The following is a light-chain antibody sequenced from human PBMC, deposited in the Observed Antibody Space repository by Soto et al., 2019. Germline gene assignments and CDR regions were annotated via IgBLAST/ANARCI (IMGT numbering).Light chain of an antibody. CDR3: QHYSTWLWT. Sequence: EMVMTQSPATLSVSPGERATLSCRASHSVDSKLAWYQQKPGQGPRLLIYGASSRATGIPARFSGSGSGTEFTLTISSLLSEDFAVYYCQHYSTWLWTFGQGTKVEIK. J-gene: IGKJ1*01. CDR1: HSVDSK. V-gene: IGKV3-15*01. CDR2: GAS.